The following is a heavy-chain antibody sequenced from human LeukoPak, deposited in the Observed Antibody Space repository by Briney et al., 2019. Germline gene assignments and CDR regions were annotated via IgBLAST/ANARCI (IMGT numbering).Heavy chain of an antibody. CDR3: ARGWAAMAIGIYSSSRYCDY. D-gene: IGHD6-13*01. J-gene: IGHJ4*02. V-gene: IGHV1-2*02. CDR1: GYTFTGYY. CDR2: INPNSGGT. Sequence: ASVKVSCKASGYTFTGYYMHWVRQAPGQGLEWMGWINPNSGGTNYAQKFQGRVTMTRDTSISTAYMELSRLRSDDTAVYYCARGWAAMAIGIYSSSRYCDYWGQGTLVTVSS.